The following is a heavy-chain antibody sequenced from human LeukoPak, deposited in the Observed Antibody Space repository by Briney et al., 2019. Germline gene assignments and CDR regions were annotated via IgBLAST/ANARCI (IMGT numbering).Heavy chain of an antibody. J-gene: IGHJ6*03. Sequence: SETLSLTCTVSGGSISSYYWSWIRKPPGKGLDWIGYIYYSGSTNYNPSLKSRVTISVDTSKNQFSLKLSSVTAADTAVYYCARDLEYYDSSGYEPYYYYMDVWGKGTTVTVSS. CDR1: GGSISSYY. V-gene: IGHV4-59*01. D-gene: IGHD3-22*01. CDR3: ARDLEYYDSSGYEPYYYYMDV. CDR2: IYYSGST.